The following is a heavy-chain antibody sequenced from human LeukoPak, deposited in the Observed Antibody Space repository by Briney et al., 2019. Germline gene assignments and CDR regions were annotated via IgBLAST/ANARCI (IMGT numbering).Heavy chain of an antibody. D-gene: IGHD5-18*01. CDR1: GYSFTSYW. CDR2: IYPGDPDT. J-gene: IGHJ4*02. V-gene: IGHV5-51*01. Sequence: PGESLKISCKGSGYSFTSYWIGWVRQMPGKGLEWMGIIYPGDPDTRYSPSFQGQVTISADKSISTAYLQWSSLKASDTAMYYCARRLNGRSGYSYGQIDYWGQGTLVTVSS. CDR3: ARRLNGRSGYSYGQIDY.